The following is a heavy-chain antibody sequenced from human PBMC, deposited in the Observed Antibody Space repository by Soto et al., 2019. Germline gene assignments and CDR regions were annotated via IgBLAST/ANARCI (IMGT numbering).Heavy chain of an antibody. V-gene: IGHV3-30-3*01. D-gene: IGHD4-17*01. CDR1: GFTFSSYA. J-gene: IGHJ4*02. CDR3: ASRSPSTVA. CDR2: ISYDGSNK. Sequence: QVQLVESGGGVVQPGRSLRLSCAASGFTFSSYAMHWVRQAPGKGREWVAVISYDGSNKYYADSVKGRFTISRDNSKNTLYLQMNSLRAEDTAVYYCASRSPSTVAWGQGTLVTVSS.